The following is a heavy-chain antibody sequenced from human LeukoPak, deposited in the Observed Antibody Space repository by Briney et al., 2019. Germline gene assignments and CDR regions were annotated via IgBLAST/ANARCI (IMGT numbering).Heavy chain of an antibody. V-gene: IGHV1-2*02. J-gene: IGHJ4*02. Sequence: GASVKVSSKASGYSFTPYYMHWVRQAPGQRLEWMGWINPNSGGTNYAQKFQGRVTMTRDTSITTAYMEMSRLRSDDTALYYCARSPHSLTGENFDYWGQGTLVTVSS. CDR2: INPNSGGT. D-gene: IGHD3-9*01. CDR3: ARSPHSLTGENFDY. CDR1: GYSFTPYY.